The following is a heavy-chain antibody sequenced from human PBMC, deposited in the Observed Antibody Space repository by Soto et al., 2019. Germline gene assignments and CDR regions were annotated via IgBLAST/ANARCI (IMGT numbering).Heavy chain of an antibody. D-gene: IGHD1-26*01. CDR3: ASSLKSYYTSSGYFQH. CDR2: IYYSGST. J-gene: IGHJ1*01. CDR1: GGSVSSGSYY. Sequence: SETLSLTCTVSGGSVSSGSYYWSWIRQPPGKGLEWIGYIYYSGSTNYNPSLKSRVTISVDTSKNQFSLKLSSVTAADTAVYYCASSLKSYYTSSGYFQHWGQGALVTVSS. V-gene: IGHV4-61*01.